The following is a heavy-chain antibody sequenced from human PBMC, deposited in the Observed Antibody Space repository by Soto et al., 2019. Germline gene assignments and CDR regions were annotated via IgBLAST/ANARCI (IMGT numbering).Heavy chain of an antibody. CDR3: ARDLSGVPGNYGMDV. J-gene: IGHJ6*02. CDR1: GFTFSSFG. Sequence: QVQLVESGGGVVQPGRSLRLSCAASGFTFSSFGMHWVRQAPGKGLEWVAVIWSDGNNKYYADSVKGRFTISRDNSKNTLYLQMNSLRAEDTAVYYCARDLSGVPGNYGMDVWGQGTTVTVSS. D-gene: IGHD7-27*01. V-gene: IGHV3-33*01. CDR2: IWSDGNNK.